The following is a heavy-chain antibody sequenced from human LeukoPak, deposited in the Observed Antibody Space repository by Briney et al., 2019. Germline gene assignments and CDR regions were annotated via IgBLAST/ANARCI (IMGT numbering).Heavy chain of an antibody. CDR2: INNSGST. CDR1: GGSFSGYY. V-gene: IGHV4-34*01. Sequence: SETLSLTCAVYGGSFSGYYWSWIRQPPGKGLEWIGEINNSGSTNYNPSLKSRVTISVDTSKNQCSLNLISVTAADTAVYYCARGRQNDYWGQGTLVTVSS. CDR3: ARGRQNDY. J-gene: IGHJ4*02.